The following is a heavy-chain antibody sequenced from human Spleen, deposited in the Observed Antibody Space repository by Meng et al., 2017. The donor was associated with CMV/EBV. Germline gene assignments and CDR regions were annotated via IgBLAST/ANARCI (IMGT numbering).Heavy chain of an antibody. CDR1: GGSVSGYY. D-gene: IGHD5-18*01. CDR2: INHSGST. V-gene: IGHV4-34*01. J-gene: IGHJ5*02. Sequence: AVYGGSVSGYYWGWIRQPPGKGLGWIGEINHSGSTNYNPSLKSRVTTSVDTSKNQFSLKLSSVTAADTAVYYCARADTATIGWFDPWGQGTLVTVSS. CDR3: ARADTATIGWFDP.